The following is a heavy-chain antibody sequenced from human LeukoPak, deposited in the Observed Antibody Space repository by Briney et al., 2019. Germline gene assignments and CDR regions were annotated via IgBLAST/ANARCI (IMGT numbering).Heavy chain of an antibody. J-gene: IGHJ4*02. Sequence: GGSLRLSCAASGFTFSSYAMSWARQAPGKGLEWVSAITDSGGSTYYADSVKGRFTISRDNSKNTLYLQMNSLRAEDTAVYYCAKLYSSSSRGGYYWGQGTLVTVSS. CDR2: ITDSGGST. CDR3: AKLYSSSSRGGYY. D-gene: IGHD6-13*01. V-gene: IGHV3-23*01. CDR1: GFTFSSYA.